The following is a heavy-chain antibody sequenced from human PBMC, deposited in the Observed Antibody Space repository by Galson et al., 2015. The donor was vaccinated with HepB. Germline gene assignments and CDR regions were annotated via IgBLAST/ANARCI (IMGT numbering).Heavy chain of an antibody. Sequence: SVKVSCKVSGYTLTELSMHWVRQAPGKGLEWMGGFDPEDGETIYAQKFQGRVTMTEDTSTDTAYMELSSLRSEDTAVYYCATVTGEGYNWNSGAFDYWGQGTLVTVSS. CDR1: GYTLTELS. J-gene: IGHJ4*02. D-gene: IGHD1-7*01. CDR2: FDPEDGET. CDR3: ATVTGEGYNWNSGAFDY. V-gene: IGHV1-24*01.